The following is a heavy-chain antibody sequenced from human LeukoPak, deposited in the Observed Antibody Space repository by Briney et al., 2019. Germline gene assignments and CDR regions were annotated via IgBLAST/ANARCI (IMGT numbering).Heavy chain of an antibody. CDR3: ARDYYGDYGRDY. CDR1: GFTFTTYS. J-gene: IGHJ4*02. V-gene: IGHV3-21*01. Sequence: GGSLRLSCAASGFTFTTYSMNWVRQAPGKGLEWVSSISSSSHTYYADSVKGRFTISRDSAQNLLHLQMNSLRAEDTAVYYCARDYYGDYGRDYWGQGTLVTVSS. CDR2: ISSSSHT. D-gene: IGHD4-17*01.